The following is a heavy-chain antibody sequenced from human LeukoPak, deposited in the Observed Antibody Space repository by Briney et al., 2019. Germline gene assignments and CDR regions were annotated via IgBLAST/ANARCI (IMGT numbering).Heavy chain of an antibody. V-gene: IGHV3-23*01. J-gene: IGHJ4*02. Sequence: PGGSLRLSCAASGFTFSSYAMSWVRQAPGKGLEWVSGIGGSATSTDYADSVKGRFTISRDNSKNTLYLQMNSLRAEDTAVYYCAKCGGRIQLWSSPFDSWGQGTLVTVSS. CDR2: IGGSATST. CDR1: GFTFSSYA. CDR3: AKCGGRIQLWSSPFDS. D-gene: IGHD5-18*01.